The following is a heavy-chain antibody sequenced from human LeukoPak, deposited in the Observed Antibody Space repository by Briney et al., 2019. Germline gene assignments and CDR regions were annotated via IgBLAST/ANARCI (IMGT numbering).Heavy chain of an antibody. CDR1: GGSFSGCY. CDR2: IKQAGSEK. J-gene: IGHJ6*02. CDR3: ARGPTRPEIIYYYYHMDV. Sequence: PSETLSLTCAVYGGSFSGCYWSWVRQAPGKGLEWVANIKQAGSEKYYVDSVKGRFTISRDNAKNSLHLQMNSLRVEDTAVYYCARGPTRPEIIYYYYHMDVWGQGTTVTVSS. D-gene: IGHD3-10*01. V-gene: IGHV3-7*01.